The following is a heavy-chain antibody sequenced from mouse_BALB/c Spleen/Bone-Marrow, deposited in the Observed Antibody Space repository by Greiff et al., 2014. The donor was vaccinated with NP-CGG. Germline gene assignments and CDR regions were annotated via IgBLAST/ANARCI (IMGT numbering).Heavy chain of an antibody. D-gene: IGHD1-1*02. CDR3: ARVKLWSYAMDY. CDR2: IDPANGNT. J-gene: IGHJ4*01. CDR1: GFNIKDTY. V-gene: IGHV14-3*02. Sequence: EVQLQQSGAELVEPGASVKLSCTASGFNIKDTYMHWVRQRPEQGLEWIGRIDPANGNTKYDQKFQGKATITANTSSNTAYLQLSSLTSEDTAVYYCARVKLWSYAMDYWGQGTSVTVSS.